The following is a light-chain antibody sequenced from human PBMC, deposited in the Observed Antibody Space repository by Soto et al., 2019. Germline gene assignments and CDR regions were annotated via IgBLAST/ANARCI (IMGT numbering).Light chain of an antibody. CDR3: KSFTTSTTYA. CDR1: SSEIGSYNY. J-gene: IGLJ1*01. V-gene: IGLV2-14*01. Sequence: QSVLTQPASVSGSPGQSIAISCTGTSSEIGSYNYVSWYQQHPGKAPKLMIYDVSNRPSGVSDRFSGSKSGNTASLTISGLQAEDEADYYCKSFTTSTTYAFGTGTKVTVL. CDR2: DVS.